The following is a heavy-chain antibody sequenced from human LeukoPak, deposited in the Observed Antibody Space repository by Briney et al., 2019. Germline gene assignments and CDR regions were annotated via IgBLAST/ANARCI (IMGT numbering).Heavy chain of an antibody. Sequence: GSLRLSCAASGLTFSSYWMHWVRQAPGKGLVWVSRINSDGSSTGYADSVKGRFTISRDNAKNTLYLQMNSLSAEDAAVYYCAILWWHRVDYWGQGTLVTVSS. J-gene: IGHJ4*02. CDR2: INSDGSST. D-gene: IGHD2-15*01. V-gene: IGHV3-74*01. CDR1: GLTFSSYW. CDR3: AILWWHRVDY.